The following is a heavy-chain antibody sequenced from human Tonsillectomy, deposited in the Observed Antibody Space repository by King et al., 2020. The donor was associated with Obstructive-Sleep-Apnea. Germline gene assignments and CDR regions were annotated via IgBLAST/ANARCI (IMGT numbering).Heavy chain of an antibody. CDR3: ARDRLFHYDF. V-gene: IGHV3-48*04. CDR2: ISSSSSTI. Sequence: VQLVESGGGLVHPGGSLRLSCAASGFTFSSYSMNWVRQAPGKGLEWVSYISSSSSTIYYADSVKGRFTISRDNAKNSLYLQMNSLRAEDTAVYYCARDRLFHYDFWGQGTLVTVSS. D-gene: IGHD3-3*01. J-gene: IGHJ4*02. CDR1: GFTFSSYS.